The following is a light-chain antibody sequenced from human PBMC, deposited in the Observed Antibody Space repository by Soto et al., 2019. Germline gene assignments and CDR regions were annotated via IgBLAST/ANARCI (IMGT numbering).Light chain of an antibody. CDR1: SSDVGGYNY. J-gene: IGLJ1*01. CDR2: EVS. Sequence: ALTQPASVSGSPGQSITISCTGTSSDVGGYNYVSWYQQHPGKAPKLMIYEVSNRPSGVSNRFSGSKSGNTASLTISGLQAEDEADYYCSSYTSSSFYVFGTGTKVTVL. V-gene: IGLV2-14*01. CDR3: SSYTSSSFYV.